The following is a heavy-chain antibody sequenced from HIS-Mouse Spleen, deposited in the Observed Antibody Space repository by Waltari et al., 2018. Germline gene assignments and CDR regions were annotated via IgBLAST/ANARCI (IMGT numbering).Heavy chain of an antibody. D-gene: IGHD5-12*01. J-gene: IGHJ4*02. CDR3: AREMATTFDY. V-gene: IGHV1-2*02. Sequence: QVQLVQSGAEVKKPGASVKVSCKSSGSTFTGDYLHWVRTAPGQGLEWMGWINPNSGGTNYAQKFQGRVTMTRDTSISTAYMELSRLRSDDTAVYYCAREMATTFDYWGQGTLVTVSS. CDR2: INPNSGGT. CDR1: GSTFTGDY.